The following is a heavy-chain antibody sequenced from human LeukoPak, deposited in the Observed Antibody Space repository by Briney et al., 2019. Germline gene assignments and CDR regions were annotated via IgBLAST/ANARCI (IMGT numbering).Heavy chain of an antibody. CDR2: FDPEDGET. Sequence: GASVKVSCKVSGYTLTELSMHWVRQAPGKGPEWMGGFDPEDGETIYAQKFQGRVTMTEDTSTDTAYMELSSLRSEDTAVYYCATAPAVYSSGWYAGYWGQGTLVTVSS. J-gene: IGHJ4*02. CDR1: GYTLTELS. V-gene: IGHV1-24*01. D-gene: IGHD6-19*01. CDR3: ATAPAVYSSGWYAGY.